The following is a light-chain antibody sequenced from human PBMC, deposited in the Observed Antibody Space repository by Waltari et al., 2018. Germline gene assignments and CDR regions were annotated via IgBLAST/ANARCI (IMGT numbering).Light chain of an antibody. J-gene: IGKJ3*01. CDR3: QQRYNSFT. Sequence: EIVLTQSPATLSLSPGERATLSCRTSQSVSSHLAWYQQKPGQAPRLLIYDASIRATGIPVRFSGSGSGTDFTLTISSLEPEDFAVYYCQQRYNSFTFGPGTKVDI. V-gene: IGKV3-11*01. CDR2: DAS. CDR1: QSVSSH.